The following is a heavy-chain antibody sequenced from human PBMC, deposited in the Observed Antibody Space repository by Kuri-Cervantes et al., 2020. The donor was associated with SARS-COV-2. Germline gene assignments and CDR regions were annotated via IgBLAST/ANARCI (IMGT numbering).Heavy chain of an antibody. Sequence: ETRSLTCAAAGFTFSGHWIHWVRQAPGKGLVWVSRINTDGSYTNNADSVKGRFTLSRDNAKNMLFLQMNSPRAEDTAVYYCAKEYVAITLYYYGIDVWGQGTTVTVSS. V-gene: IGHV3-74*01. CDR1: GFTFSGHW. CDR3: AKEYVAITLYYYGIDV. D-gene: IGHD5-12*01. CDR2: INTDGSYT. J-gene: IGHJ6*02.